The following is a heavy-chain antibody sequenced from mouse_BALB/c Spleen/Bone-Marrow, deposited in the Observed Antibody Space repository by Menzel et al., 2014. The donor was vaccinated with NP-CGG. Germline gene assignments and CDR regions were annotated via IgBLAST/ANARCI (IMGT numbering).Heavy chain of an antibody. Sequence: VQLVESGAELARPGASVKLSCKASGYTFTSYWMRWVKQRPGQGLEWIGAIYPGDGDTTYTQKFKGKATLAADKSSSTAYMQLSSLASEDSAVYYCARGAPFDYWGQGTTLTVSS. J-gene: IGHJ2*01. V-gene: IGHV1-87*01. CDR2: IYPGDGDT. CDR3: ARGAPFDY. CDR1: GYTFTSYW.